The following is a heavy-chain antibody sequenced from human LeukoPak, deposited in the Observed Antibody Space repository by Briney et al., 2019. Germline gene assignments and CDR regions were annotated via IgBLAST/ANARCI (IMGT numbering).Heavy chain of an antibody. CDR1: GGSISGYY. D-gene: IGHD6-13*01. Sequence: PSGTLSLTCTVSGGSISGYYWSWIRQPAGKGLEWIGRIFSSGSTNYNPSLKSRVTISVDKSKNQFSLKLSSVTAADTAVYYCAREGSSSWYIDYWGQGTLVTVSS. CDR3: AREGSSSWYIDY. V-gene: IGHV4-4*07. J-gene: IGHJ4*02. CDR2: IFSSGST.